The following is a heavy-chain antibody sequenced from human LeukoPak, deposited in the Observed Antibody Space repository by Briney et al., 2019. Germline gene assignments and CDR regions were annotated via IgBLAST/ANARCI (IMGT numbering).Heavy chain of an antibody. CDR1: GGSTSSYY. V-gene: IGHV4-59*01. J-gene: IGHJ4*02. Sequence: SETLSLTCTVSGGSTSSYYWSWIRQPPGKGLEWIGYIYYSGSTNYNPSLKSRATISVDTSKNQFSLKLSSVTAADTAVYYCARDLGSSFDYWGQGTLVTVSS. D-gene: IGHD2/OR15-2a*01. CDR2: IYYSGST. CDR3: ARDLGSSFDY.